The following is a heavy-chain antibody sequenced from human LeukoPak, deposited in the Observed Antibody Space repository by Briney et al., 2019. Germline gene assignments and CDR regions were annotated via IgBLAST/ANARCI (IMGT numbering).Heavy chain of an antibody. CDR3: ARAGDFWSPTGWFDP. V-gene: IGHV4-4*07. CDR1: GGSFSSYY. Sequence: SETLSLTCTVSGGSFSSYYWSWIRQPAGKGLEWIGRIYTSGGTNYNPSLKSRVTISVDKSKNQFSLKLSSVTAADTAVYYCARAGDFWSPTGWFDPWGQGTLVTVSS. D-gene: IGHD3-3*01. CDR2: IYTSGGT. J-gene: IGHJ5*02.